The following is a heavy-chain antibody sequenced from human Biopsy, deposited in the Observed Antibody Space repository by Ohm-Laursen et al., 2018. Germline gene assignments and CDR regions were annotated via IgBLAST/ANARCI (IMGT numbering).Heavy chain of an antibody. V-gene: IGHV4-59*11. Sequence: SDTLSLTCTVSGGSFTGHYWTWIQQPPGKGLEWIGHISHTGYTSYKSSLKSRVTISLDTSRKHFSLRLTSLAAADTAVYYCARGSNEYGGLYFPHWGQGTLVTVSS. CDR1: GGSFTGHY. CDR2: ISHTGYT. CDR3: ARGSNEYGGLYFPH. J-gene: IGHJ1*01. D-gene: IGHD4-23*01.